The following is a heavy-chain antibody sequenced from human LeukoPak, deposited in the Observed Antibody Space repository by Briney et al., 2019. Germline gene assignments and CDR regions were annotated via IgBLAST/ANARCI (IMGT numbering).Heavy chain of an antibody. J-gene: IGHJ4*02. CDR2: ISGSGGST. D-gene: IGHD6-19*01. CDR3: VKVQAGSLDY. V-gene: IGHV3-23*01. CDR1: GFNFSSYA. Sequence: PGGSLRLSCAASGFNFSSYAMSWVRQAPGKGLEWVSAISGSGGSTYYADSVKGRFTISRDNSKNTLYLQWNSLRAEVTAVYYCVKVQAGSLDYLGQATLVSVS.